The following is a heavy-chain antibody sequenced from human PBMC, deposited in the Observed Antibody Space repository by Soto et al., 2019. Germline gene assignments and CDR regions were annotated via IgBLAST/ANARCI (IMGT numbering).Heavy chain of an antibody. V-gene: IGHV1-45*02. CDR1: GYTFTCRY. J-gene: IGHJ6*02. Sequence: SVKVSCKASGYTFTCRYLHWVRQAPGQALEWMGWITPFNGNTNYAQNFQERVTITRDMSTSTAYMELSSLRSEDTAVYYCAAGGGDYGALRPSRNYYGMDVWGQGTTVTVSS. D-gene: IGHD4-17*01. CDR3: AAGGGDYGALRPSRNYYGMDV. CDR2: ITPFNGNT.